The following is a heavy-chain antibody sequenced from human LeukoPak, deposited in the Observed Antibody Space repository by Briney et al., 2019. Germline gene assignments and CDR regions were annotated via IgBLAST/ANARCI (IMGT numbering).Heavy chain of an antibody. CDR1: GYTFTTYW. V-gene: IGHV5-51*01. CDR3: ARQGGYSHTFDI. Sequence: GESLKISCKDSGYTFTTYWIGWVRQVPGKGLEWMGIIYPADSDTRYSPSFQGQVTISADKSISTAYLQWSSLKASDTAMFYCARQGGYSHTFDIWGQGTMVTVSS. J-gene: IGHJ3*02. D-gene: IGHD6-25*01. CDR2: IYPADSDT.